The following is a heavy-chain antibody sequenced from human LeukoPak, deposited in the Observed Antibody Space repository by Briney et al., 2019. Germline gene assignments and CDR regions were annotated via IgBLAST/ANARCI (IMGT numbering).Heavy chain of an antibody. CDR2: ISSSGGTI. Sequence: GGSLRLSCAASRFTFSSYEMNWVRQAPGKGLEWISYISSSGGTIYYADSVKGRFTISRDNAKNSLYLQINSLRAEDTAVYYCARDSSGYDVRYYYYYMDVWGKGTTVTVSS. V-gene: IGHV3-48*03. J-gene: IGHJ6*03. CDR3: ARDSSGYDVRYYYYYMDV. D-gene: IGHD5-12*01. CDR1: RFTFSSYE.